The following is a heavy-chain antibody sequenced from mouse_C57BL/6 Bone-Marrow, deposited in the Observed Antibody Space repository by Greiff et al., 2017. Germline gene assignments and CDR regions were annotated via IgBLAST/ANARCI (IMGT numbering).Heavy chain of an antibody. D-gene: IGHD1-1*01. J-gene: IGHJ2*01. CDR1: GYTFTSYW. Sequence: QVQLQQPGAELVMPGASVKLSCKASGYTFTSYWMHWVKQRPGQGLEWIGELDPSDSYTNYNQKFKGKSTLTVDKSSSTAFMQLFSVTSEDSAVYYCARATTVVARDYWGQGTTGTVSS. CDR3: ARATTVVARDY. V-gene: IGHV1-69*01. CDR2: LDPSDSYT.